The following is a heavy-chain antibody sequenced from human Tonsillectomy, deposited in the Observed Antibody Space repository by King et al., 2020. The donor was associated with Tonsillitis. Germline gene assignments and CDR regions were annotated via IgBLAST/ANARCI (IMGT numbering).Heavy chain of an antibody. J-gene: IGHJ4*02. V-gene: IGHV3-74*01. D-gene: IGHD2-2*01. CDR2: IDSDGSSG. CDR1: GFTFSSYW. CDR3: ARAAAVLERTISSCPLFDY. Sequence: VQLVESGGGLVQPGGSLRLSCVASGFTFSSYWMHWVRQAPGKGLVWVSRIDSDGSSGIYADSVRGRFTSSRDNAKNKLSLQLNGVRVEDTAVYYCARAAAVLERTISSCPLFDYWGQGALVSVSS.